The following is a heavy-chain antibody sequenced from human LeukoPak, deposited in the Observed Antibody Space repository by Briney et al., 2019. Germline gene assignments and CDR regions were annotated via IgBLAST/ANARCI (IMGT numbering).Heavy chain of an antibody. Sequence: SETLSLTCAVYGGSFSGYYWSWIRQPPGKGLEWIGGINHSGSTNYNPSLKSRVTISIDTSKNQFSLKLSSVTAADTAVYYCARAPRYYYYYMDVWGKGTTVTVSS. CDR1: GGSFSGYY. CDR3: ARAPRYYYYYMDV. CDR2: INHSGST. J-gene: IGHJ6*03. V-gene: IGHV4-34*01.